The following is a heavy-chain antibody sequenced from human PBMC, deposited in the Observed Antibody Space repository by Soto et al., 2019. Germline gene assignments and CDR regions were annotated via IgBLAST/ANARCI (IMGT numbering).Heavy chain of an antibody. CDR1: GYSFTSYW. J-gene: IGHJ4*02. V-gene: IGHV5-51*03. CDR2: IYPGDSDT. Sequence: EVQLVQSGAEVKKPGESLKISCKGSGYSFTSYWIGWVRQMPGKGLEWMGIIYPGDSDTRYSPSFQGQVTISADKSISTAYLQWSSLKASDTAMYYCARRPVERRLGYYFDYWGQGTLVTVSS. D-gene: IGHD1-1*01. CDR3: ARRPVERRLGYYFDY.